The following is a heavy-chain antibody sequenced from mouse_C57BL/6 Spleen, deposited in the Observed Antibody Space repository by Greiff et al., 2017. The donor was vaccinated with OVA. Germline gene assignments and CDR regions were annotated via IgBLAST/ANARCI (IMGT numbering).Heavy chain of an antibody. V-gene: IGHV1-18*01. J-gene: IGHJ3*01. Sequence: EVQLQQSGPELVKPGASVKISCKASGYAFSSSWMNWVKQRPGKGLEWIGDINPNNGGTIYNQKFKGKATLTVDKSSSTAYMELRSLTSEDTAVYYCAVYYGNYRARFAYWGQGTLVTVSA. CDR2: INPNNGGT. CDR3: AVYYGNYRARFAY. D-gene: IGHD2-1*01. CDR1: GYAFSSSW.